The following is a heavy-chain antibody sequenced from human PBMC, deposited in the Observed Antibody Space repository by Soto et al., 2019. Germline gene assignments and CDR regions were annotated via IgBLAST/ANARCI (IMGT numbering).Heavy chain of an antibody. V-gene: IGHV5-10-1*01. CDR3: ARGYYDSSGYYYMGSAFDI. D-gene: IGHD3-22*01. Sequence: GESLKISCKGSGYSFTSYWISWVRQMPGKGLEWMGRIDPSDSYTNYSPSFQGHVTISAGKSISTAYLQWSSLKASDTALYYCARGYYDSSGYYYMGSAFDIWGQGTMVTVSS. CDR1: GYSFTSYW. CDR2: IDPSDSYT. J-gene: IGHJ3*02.